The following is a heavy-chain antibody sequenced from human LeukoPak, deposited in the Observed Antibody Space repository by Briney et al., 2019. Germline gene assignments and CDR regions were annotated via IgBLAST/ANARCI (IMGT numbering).Heavy chain of an antibody. D-gene: IGHD1-26*01. J-gene: IGHJ4*02. CDR1: GFTFSSYD. Sequence: GGSLRLSXAASGFTFSSYDMSWVRQAPGKGLEWVSGISSSNGITYYADSVKGRFTISRDNSKNTLYLQMNSLRAEDTAVYYCAKGGYFSFDYWGQGTLVAVSS. V-gene: IGHV3-23*01. CDR3: AKGGYFSFDY. CDR2: ISSSNGIT.